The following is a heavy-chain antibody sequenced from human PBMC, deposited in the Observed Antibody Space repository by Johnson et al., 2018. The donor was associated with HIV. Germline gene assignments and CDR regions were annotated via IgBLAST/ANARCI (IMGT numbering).Heavy chain of an antibody. CDR1: GFTVSSNY. CDR2: IYSGGST. CDR3: TTGQLRGAADI. V-gene: IGHV3-66*01. J-gene: IGHJ3*02. Sequence: AQLVESGGGLVQPGGSLRLSCAASGFTVSSNYMSWVRQAPGKGLEWVSVIYSGGSTYYADSVKGTFTISRDNSKNTLYLQMNSPKIEDTAVYYCTTGQLRGAADIWGQGTMGTVSS. D-gene: IGHD2-2*01.